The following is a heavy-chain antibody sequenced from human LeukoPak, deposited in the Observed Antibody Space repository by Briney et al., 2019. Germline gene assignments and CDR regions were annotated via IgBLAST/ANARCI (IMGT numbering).Heavy chain of an antibody. CDR3: ATRMSAAGTSFDY. D-gene: IGHD6-13*01. Sequence: KSSETLSLTCAVYGGPFSGYYWSWIRQPPGKGLEWIGEINHSGSTNYNPSLKSRVTISVDTSKNQFSLKLSSVTAADTAVFYCATRMSAAGTSFDYWGQGTLVTVSS. V-gene: IGHV4-34*01. CDR2: INHSGST. J-gene: IGHJ4*02. CDR1: GGPFSGYY.